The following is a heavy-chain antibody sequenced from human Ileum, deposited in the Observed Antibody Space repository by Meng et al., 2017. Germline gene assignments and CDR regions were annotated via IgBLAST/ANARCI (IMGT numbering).Heavy chain of an antibody. V-gene: IGHV3-30*01. CDR3: VRDRRGRDGIVTYYYYGMDD. Sequence: GESLKISCAASGFTFNTYAMYWVRQPPGKGLEWVAVISYDGDNKYYVDSVKGRFTISRDNSRKTLYLQMDSLRVEDTAVYYCVRDRRGRDGIVTYYYYGMDDWGQGTTVTVSS. CDR2: ISYDGDNK. CDR1: GFTFNTYA. D-gene: IGHD5-24*01. J-gene: IGHJ6*02.